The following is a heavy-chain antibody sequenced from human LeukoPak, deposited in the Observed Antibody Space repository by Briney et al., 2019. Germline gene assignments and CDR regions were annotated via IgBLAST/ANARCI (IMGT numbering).Heavy chain of an antibody. D-gene: IGHD5-24*01. V-gene: IGHV4-34*01. CDR3: ARVRPRDGYNYDY. J-gene: IGHJ4*02. CDR2: INHSGST. Sequence: SETLSLTCAVYGGSLSGHYWSWIRQPPGKGLEWIGEINHSGSTNYNPSLKSRVTISVDTSKNQFSLRLSSVTAADTAVYYCARVRPRDGYNYDYWGQGTLVTVSS. CDR1: GGSLSGHY.